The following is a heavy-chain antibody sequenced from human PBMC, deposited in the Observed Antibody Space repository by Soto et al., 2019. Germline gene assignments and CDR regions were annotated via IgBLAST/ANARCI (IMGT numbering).Heavy chain of an antibody. D-gene: IGHD1-26*01. V-gene: IGHV3-23*01. CDR1: GFTFSSYA. CDR2: ISGSGGST. J-gene: IGHJ4*02. CDR3: ARRGSGSYYDY. Sequence: EVQLLESGGGLVQPGGSLRLSCAASGFTFSSYAMRWVRQAPGKGLEWVSAISGSGGSTYYADSVKGRFTISRDNPKNTLYLQINSLRAEDTAVYYCARRGSGSYYDYWGQGTLVTVSS.